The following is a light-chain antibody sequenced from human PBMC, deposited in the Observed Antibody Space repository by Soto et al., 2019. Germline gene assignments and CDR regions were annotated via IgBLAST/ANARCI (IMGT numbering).Light chain of an antibody. Sequence: DIQMTQSPSTLSASLGDRVTITCRASQSISIWLAWYQQKPGKAPRLLIYDASNLESGVPSRFSGSGSGTEFTLTISSLQPDDFATYYCQQYDNYSSFGQGTKVDTK. V-gene: IGKV1-5*01. CDR1: QSISIW. J-gene: IGKJ2*01. CDR2: DAS. CDR3: QQYDNYSS.